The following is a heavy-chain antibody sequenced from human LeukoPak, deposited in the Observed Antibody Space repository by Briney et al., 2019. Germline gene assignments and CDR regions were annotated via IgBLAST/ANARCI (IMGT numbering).Heavy chain of an antibody. J-gene: IGHJ4*02. CDR2: VKSKTDGGTT. D-gene: IGHD3-10*01. V-gene: IGHV3-15*01. CDR3: TTAYYYGNDY. Sequence: GGALRLSCAASGFTFSNAWMSGVRQAPGKGLEGVGRVKSKTDGGTTDYAAPVKGRFTISRDDSKNTLFLQMNSLKTEDTAVYYCTTAYYYGNDYWGQGTLVTVSS. CDR1: GFTFSNAW.